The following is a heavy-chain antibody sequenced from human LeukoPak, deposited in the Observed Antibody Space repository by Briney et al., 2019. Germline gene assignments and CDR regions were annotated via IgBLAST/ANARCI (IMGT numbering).Heavy chain of an antibody. J-gene: IGHJ4*02. D-gene: IGHD3-9*01. Sequence: SETLSLTCTVSGDSISSYYWNWIRQPPGKGPEWIGCISDTGTTKYNPAFKSRVTVSVDPSKNQFSLKLTSVTAADTAVYYCAKNKLIGYYSDPALATYDYWGRGTLVTVSS. CDR3: AKNKLIGYYSDPALATYDY. V-gene: IGHV4-59*01. CDR2: ISDTGTT. CDR1: GDSISSYY.